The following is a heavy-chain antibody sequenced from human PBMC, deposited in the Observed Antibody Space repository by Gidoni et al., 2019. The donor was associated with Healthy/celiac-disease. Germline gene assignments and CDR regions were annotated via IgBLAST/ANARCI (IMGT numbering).Heavy chain of an antibody. CDR2: IIPILGIA. CDR3: ARTYDFWSGYYTTGPVRDYYYGMDV. J-gene: IGHJ6*02. V-gene: IGHV1-69*09. CDR1: GGTFSSYA. Sequence: QVQLVQSGAEVKKPGSSVKVSCKASGGTFSSYAISWVRQAPGQGLEWMGRIIPILGIANYAQKFQGRVTITADKSTSTAYMELSSLRSEDTAVYYCARTYDFWSGYYTTGPVRDYYYGMDVWGQGTTVTVSS. D-gene: IGHD3-3*01.